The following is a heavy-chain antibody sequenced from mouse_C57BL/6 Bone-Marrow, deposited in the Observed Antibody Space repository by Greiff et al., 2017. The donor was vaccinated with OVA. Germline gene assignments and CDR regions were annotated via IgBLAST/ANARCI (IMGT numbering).Heavy chain of an antibody. D-gene: IGHD1-1*01. CDR2: ISSGGSYT. CDR3: ARHYYGSSYLSYYFDY. CDR1: GFTFSSYG. J-gene: IGHJ2*01. Sequence: EVQLQESGGDLVKPGGSLKLSCAASGFTFSSYGMSWVRQTPDKRLEWVATISSGGSYTYYPDSVKGRFTISRDNAKNTLYLQMSSLKSEDTAMYYCARHYYGSSYLSYYFDYWGQGTTLTVSS. V-gene: IGHV5-6*01.